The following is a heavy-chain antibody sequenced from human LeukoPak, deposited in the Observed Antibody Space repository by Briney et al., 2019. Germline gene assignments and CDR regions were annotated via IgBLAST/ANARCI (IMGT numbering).Heavy chain of an antibody. J-gene: IGHJ4*02. D-gene: IGHD6-19*01. CDR1: GGSISNYY. CDR3: AREGDPQWLVPVY. CDR2: VYNSGGT. V-gene: IGHV4-59*01. Sequence: SETLSLTCTVSGGSISNYYWSWIRQSPGKGLEWIGYVYNSGGTNYNPSLKSRVAISLDTSKNQFSLKLRSVTAADTAVYYCAREGDPQWLVPVYWSQGILVAVSS.